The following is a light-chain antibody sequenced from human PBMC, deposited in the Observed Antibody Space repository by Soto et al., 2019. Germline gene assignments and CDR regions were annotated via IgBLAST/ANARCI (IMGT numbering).Light chain of an antibody. CDR2: DAS. CDR3: QQSYSTPPWT. Sequence: DIQMTQSPSSLSASVGDRVTITCRASQNIRNYLVWYQQKADKAPKLLIYDASSLQTGVPSRFSGSGSGTDFSLTISSLQPEDFATYYCQQSYSTPPWTFGQGPRWIS. V-gene: IGKV1-39*01. CDR1: QNIRNY. J-gene: IGKJ1*01.